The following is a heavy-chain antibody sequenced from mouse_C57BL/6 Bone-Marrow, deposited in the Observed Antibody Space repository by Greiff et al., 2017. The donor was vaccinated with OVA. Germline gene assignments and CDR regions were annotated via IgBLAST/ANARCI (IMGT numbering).Heavy chain of an antibody. D-gene: IGHD1-1*01. CDR3: VYGWGFMDY. J-gene: IGHJ4*01. V-gene: IGHV1-64*01. CDR2: IHPNSGST. CDR1: GYTFTSYW. Sequence: QVQLKEPGAELVKPGASVKLSCKASGYTFTSYWMHWVKQRPGQGLEWIGMIHPNSGSTNYNEKFKSKATLTVDKSSSTAYMQLSSLTSEDSAVYYCVYGWGFMDYWGQGTSVTVSS.